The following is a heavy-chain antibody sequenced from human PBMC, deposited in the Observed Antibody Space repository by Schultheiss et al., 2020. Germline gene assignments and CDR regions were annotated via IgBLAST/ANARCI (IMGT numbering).Heavy chain of an antibody. D-gene: IGHD2-2*01. CDR2: IYTSGST. Sequence: SETLSLTCTVSGGSISSSSYYWGWIRQPAGKGLEWIGRIYTSGSTNYNPSLKSRVTMSVDTSKNQFSLKLSSVTAADTAVYYCARDGRVVVPAAQYYYYYGMDVWGQGTTVTVSS. V-gene: IGHV4-61*02. CDR1: GGSISSSSYY. CDR3: ARDGRVVVPAAQYYYYYGMDV. J-gene: IGHJ6*02.